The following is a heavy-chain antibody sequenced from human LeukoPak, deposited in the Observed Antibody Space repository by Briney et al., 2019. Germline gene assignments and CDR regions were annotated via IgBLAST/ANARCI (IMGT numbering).Heavy chain of an antibody. J-gene: IGHJ5*02. V-gene: IGHV1-46*01. Sequence: ASVKVSCQASGYTFPSYYMHWVRQAPGQGLEWMEIINPSDGSTSYSPQFPGRVTMTRDMSTSTVYMELSSLRSEDTAVYYCARDKADYYNSSGYYNWFDPWGQGTLVTVSS. CDR2: INPSDGST. CDR1: GYTFPSYY. D-gene: IGHD3-22*01. CDR3: ARDKADYYNSSGYYNWFDP.